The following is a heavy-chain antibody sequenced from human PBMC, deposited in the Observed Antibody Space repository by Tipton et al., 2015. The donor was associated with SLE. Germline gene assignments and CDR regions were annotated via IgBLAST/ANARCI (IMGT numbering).Heavy chain of an antibody. Sequence: QLVQSGAEVKKPGASVKVFCKASGYTFTSYGISWVRQAPGQGLEWMGWISAYNGNTNYAQKLQGRVTMTTDTSTSTAYKELRSLRSDDTAVYYCARDRGYDSSGYCDYWGQGTLVTVSS. D-gene: IGHD3-22*01. CDR2: ISAYNGNT. V-gene: IGHV1-18*01. J-gene: IGHJ4*02. CDR3: ARDRGYDSSGYCDY. CDR1: GYTFTSYG.